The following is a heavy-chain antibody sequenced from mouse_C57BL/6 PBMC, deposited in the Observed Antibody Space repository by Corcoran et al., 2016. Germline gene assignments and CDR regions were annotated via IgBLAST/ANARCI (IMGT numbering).Heavy chain of an antibody. V-gene: IGHV9-3*01. J-gene: IGHJ4*01. CDR2: INTYSGVP. CDR3: ARRELRLRYYYAMDY. CDR1: GYTFTTYG. D-gene: IGHD3-2*02. Sequence: QIQLVQSGPELKKPGETVKISCKASGYTFTTYGMSWVKQAPGKGVKWMGWINTYSGVPTYADDFKGRFAFSLETSASTAYLQINNLKNEDTATYFCARRELRLRYYYAMDYWGQGTSVTVSS.